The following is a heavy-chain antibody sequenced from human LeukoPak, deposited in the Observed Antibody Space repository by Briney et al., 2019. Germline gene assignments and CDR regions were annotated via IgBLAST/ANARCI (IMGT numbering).Heavy chain of an antibody. CDR3: ARLRSGSYYYFDY. Sequence: SETLSLTCTVSGGSISSSSYYWGWIRQPPGKGLEWIGSIYYSGSTYYNPSLKSRVTISVDTSKNQFSLKLSSVTAADTAVYYCARLRSGSYYYFDYWGQGTLVTVSS. CDR1: GGSISSSSYY. V-gene: IGHV4-39*07. J-gene: IGHJ4*02. D-gene: IGHD3-10*01. CDR2: IYYSGST.